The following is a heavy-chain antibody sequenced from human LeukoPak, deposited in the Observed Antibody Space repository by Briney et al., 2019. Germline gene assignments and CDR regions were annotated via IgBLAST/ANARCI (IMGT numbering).Heavy chain of an antibody. CDR3: ARVPQYDFRLDP. D-gene: IGHD3-3*01. J-gene: IGHJ5*02. CDR1: GGSISSSSYF. CDR2: VYYGGLT. V-gene: IGHV4-39*02. Sequence: SETLSLTCTVTGGSISSSSYFWGWIRQPPGKGLEWIGSVYYGGLTYHNPSLKRRVTISVDTSKNQFSLNLSSVTAADTAVYYCARVPQYDFRLDPWGQGTLVTVSS.